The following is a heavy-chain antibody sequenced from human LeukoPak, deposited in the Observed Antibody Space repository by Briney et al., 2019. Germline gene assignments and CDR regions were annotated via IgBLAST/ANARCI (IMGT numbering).Heavy chain of an antibody. CDR3: ARHLGYCSGGSCYWYFDL. J-gene: IGHJ2*01. V-gene: IGHV4-34*01. Sequence: SETLSLTCAVYGGSFSGYYWSWIRQPPGKGLEWIGEINHSGSTNYNPSLKSRVTISVDTSKNQFSLKLSSVTAADTAVYYCARHLGYCSGGSCYWYFDLWGRGTLVTVSS. D-gene: IGHD2-15*01. CDR1: GGSFSGYY. CDR2: INHSGST.